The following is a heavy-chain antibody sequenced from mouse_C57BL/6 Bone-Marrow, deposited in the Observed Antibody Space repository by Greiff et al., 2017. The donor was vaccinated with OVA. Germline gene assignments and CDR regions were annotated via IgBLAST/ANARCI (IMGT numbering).Heavy chain of an antibody. CDR1: GYTFTSYG. J-gene: IGHJ3*01. CDR2: IYPRSGNT. V-gene: IGHV1-81*01. D-gene: IGHD1-1*01. Sequence: VKLQESGAELARPGASVKLSCKASGYTFTSYGISWVKQRTGQGLEWIGEIYPRSGNTSYNEKFKGKATLTADKSSSPADMELRSLTSEDSAVYFCARSLTYYGSSAWFAYWGQGTLVTVSA. CDR3: ARSLTYYGSSAWFAY.